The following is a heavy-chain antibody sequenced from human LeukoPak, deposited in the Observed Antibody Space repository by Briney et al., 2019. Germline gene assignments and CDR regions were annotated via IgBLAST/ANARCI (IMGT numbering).Heavy chain of an antibody. J-gene: IGHJ5*02. V-gene: IGHV3-74*01. Sequence: PGGSLRLSCAASGFTFSSYWMHWVRQAPGKGLVWVSRINSDGSSTSYADSVKGRFTISRDNSKNTLYLQMNSLRAEDTAVYYCAKPKGKPSGSYGLDPWGQGTLVTVSS. CDR2: INSDGSST. CDR1: GFTFSSYW. CDR3: AKPKGKPSGSYGLDP. D-gene: IGHD1-26*01.